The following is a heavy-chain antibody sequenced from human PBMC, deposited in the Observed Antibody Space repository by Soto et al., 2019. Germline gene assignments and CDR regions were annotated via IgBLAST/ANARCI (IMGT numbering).Heavy chain of an antibody. V-gene: IGHV4-59*02. CDR1: GDSVSSYY. CDR2: IYYSGIT. CDR3: ARVVYYYGSGNMDV. Sequence: QVQLQESGPGLVKPSETLSLTCTVSGDSVSSYYWSWIRQPPGKGLEWIGYIYYSGITNYNPSLKSRVTISVDTSKNQFSLKLSSVTAADTAVYYCARVVYYYGSGNMDVLVQGTTVTVSS. D-gene: IGHD3-10*01. J-gene: IGHJ6*02.